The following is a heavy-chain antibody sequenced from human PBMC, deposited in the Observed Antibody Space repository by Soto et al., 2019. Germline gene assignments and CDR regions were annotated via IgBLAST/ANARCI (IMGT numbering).Heavy chain of an antibody. V-gene: IGHV3-74*01. D-gene: IGHD4-17*01. CDR2: INTDGSNT. CDR3: VRATTVTINYFDP. J-gene: IGHJ5*02. CDR1: GFTFSSYL. Sequence: EVQLVESGGGLVQPGGSLRLSCAASGFTFSSYLMHWVRQAPGKGLVWVSRINTDGSNTNYVDSVKGRFTISRDNAKNTLFLQMNSLRAEDTAVYYCVRATTVTINYFDPWGQGTLVTVSS.